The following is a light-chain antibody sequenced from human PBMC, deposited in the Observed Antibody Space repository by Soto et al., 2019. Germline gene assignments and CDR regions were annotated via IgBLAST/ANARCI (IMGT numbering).Light chain of an antibody. Sequence: QSVLTQPASVSGSPGQSITISCTGSGNYIESYNLISWYQQHPGKAPKLIIYEDTRRPSGVSHRFSASESGNTASLTISGLQAGDEADYYCCSYVGDTTLVFGGGTKLTVL. CDR3: CSYVGDTTLV. J-gene: IGLJ2*01. CDR2: EDT. CDR1: GNYIESYNL. V-gene: IGLV2-23*01.